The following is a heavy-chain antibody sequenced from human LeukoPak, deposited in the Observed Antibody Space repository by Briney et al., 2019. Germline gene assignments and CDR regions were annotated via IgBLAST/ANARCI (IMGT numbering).Heavy chain of an antibody. Sequence: PGGSLRLSCAASGFTFSSYAIHWVRQAPGKGLEWVAVISYDGNNEYYADSVKGRFTISRDNSKNTLYLQMNSLRAEDTAVYYCAKDQSGSYWGQGTLVTVSS. CDR3: AKDQSGSY. CDR2: ISYDGNNE. D-gene: IGHD1-26*01. J-gene: IGHJ4*02. V-gene: IGHV3-30-3*01. CDR1: GFTFSSYA.